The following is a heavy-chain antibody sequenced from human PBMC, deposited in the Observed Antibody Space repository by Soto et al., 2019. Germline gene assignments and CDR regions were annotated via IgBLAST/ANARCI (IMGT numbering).Heavy chain of an antibody. CDR2: ISAYNGNT. J-gene: IGHJ6*02. CDR1: GYTFTSYG. CDR3: ARDAPESIVARPGGMVQRGDV. V-gene: IGHV1-18*04. D-gene: IGHD6-6*01. Sequence: QVQLVQSGAEVKKPGASVKVSCKASGYTFTSYGISWVRQAPGQGLEWMGWISAYNGNTNYAQKLQGRVTMTTDTPTSTAYMELRSLRSDDTAVYYCARDAPESIVARPGGMVQRGDVWGQGTTVTVSS.